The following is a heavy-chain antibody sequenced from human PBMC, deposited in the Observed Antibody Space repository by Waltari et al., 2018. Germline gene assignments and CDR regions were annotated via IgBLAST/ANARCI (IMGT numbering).Heavy chain of an antibody. V-gene: IGHV1-24*01. CDR3: ATSSPLIWGSYNGWDV. CDR1: GYTLNELS. Sequence: QVQLVQSGAEVKKPGASVRVSCKLSGYTLNELSMVCVRQARGKGQEWVGGFVPKDGQAIYAEKFQGRVTMTEDTSTDTAYMELSSLKSEDTAVYYCATSSPLIWGSYNGWDVWGQGTTVTVSS. D-gene: IGHD3-16*01. CDR2: FVPKDGQA. J-gene: IGHJ6*02.